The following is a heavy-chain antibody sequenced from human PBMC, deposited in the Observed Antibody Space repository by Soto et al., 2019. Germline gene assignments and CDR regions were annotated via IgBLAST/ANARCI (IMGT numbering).Heavy chain of an antibody. Sequence: GGSLRLSCAASGFTFSSYGMHWVRQAPGKGLEWVAVIWYDGSNKYYADSVKGRFTISRDNSKNTLYLQMNSLRAEDTAVYYCAREGIAARPLGATTPVDYWGQGTLVTVSS. CDR3: AREGIAARPLGATTPVDY. CDR1: GFTFSSYG. J-gene: IGHJ4*02. D-gene: IGHD6-6*01. CDR2: IWYDGSNK. V-gene: IGHV3-33*01.